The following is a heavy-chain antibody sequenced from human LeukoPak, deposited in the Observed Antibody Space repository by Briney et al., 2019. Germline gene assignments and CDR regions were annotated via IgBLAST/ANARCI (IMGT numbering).Heavy chain of an antibody. V-gene: IGHV3-7*01. CDR1: GFTFSSYW. Sequence: GGSLRLSCAASGFTFSSYWMSWVRQAPGKGLEGVANIKQEGSEKYYVDSVKGRFTISRDNAKNALYLQMNSLRAEDTAVYYCARDYYDILTGYPGYWGQGTLVPVSS. CDR2: IKQEGSEK. D-gene: IGHD3-9*01. CDR3: ARDYYDILTGYPGY. J-gene: IGHJ4*02.